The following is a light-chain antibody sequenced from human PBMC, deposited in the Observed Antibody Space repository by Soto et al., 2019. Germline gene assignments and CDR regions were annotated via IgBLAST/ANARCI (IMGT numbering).Light chain of an antibody. CDR2: DAS. CDR1: QSFSSY. J-gene: IGKJ1*01. CDR3: HQYNGWPRT. Sequence: EIVLTQSPGTLSLSPGERATLSCRASQSFSSYLAWYQQKPGQAPRLLIYDASNRATGIPARFGGSGSGTDFTLTISSLEPEDFAVYYCHQYNGWPRTFGQGTKVDIK. V-gene: IGKV3-11*01.